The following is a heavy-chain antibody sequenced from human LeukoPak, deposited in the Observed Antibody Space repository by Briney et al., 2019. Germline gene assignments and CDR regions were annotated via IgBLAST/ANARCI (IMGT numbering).Heavy chain of an antibody. CDR2: ISSSGSTI. CDR1: GFTFSDYY. V-gene: IGHV3-11*04. Sequence: PGGSLRLSCAASGFTFSDYYMSWIRQAPGKGLEWVSYISSSGSTIYYADSVKGRFTISRDNAKNSLYLQMNSLRAEDTAVYYCARVRHILVVTGKEGFDYWGQGTLVTVSS. D-gene: IGHD2-21*02. CDR3: ARVRHILVVTGKEGFDY. J-gene: IGHJ4*02.